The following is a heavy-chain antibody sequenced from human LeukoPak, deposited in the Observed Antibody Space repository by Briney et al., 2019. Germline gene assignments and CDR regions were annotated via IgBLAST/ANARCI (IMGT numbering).Heavy chain of an antibody. CDR1: GFSLSTSGVG. J-gene: IGHJ5*02. D-gene: IGHD3-10*01. CDR3: AHRRVETLMGP. Sequence: SGPTLVKPTQTLTLTCTFSGFSLSTSGVGVGWIRQPPGKALEWLAYIYWDDDKRYSPALKSRLTITKDTSKNQVVLTVTNMDPVDTPTYYCAHRRVETLMGPWGQGILVTVSS. V-gene: IGHV2-5*02. CDR2: IYWDDDK.